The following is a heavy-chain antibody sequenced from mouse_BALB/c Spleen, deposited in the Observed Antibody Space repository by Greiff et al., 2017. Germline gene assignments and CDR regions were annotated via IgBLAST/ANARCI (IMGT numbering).Heavy chain of an antibody. CDR1: GFTFSSYG. CDR2: ISSGGSYT. V-gene: IGHV5-6*02. Sequence: DVMLVESGGDLVKPGGSLKLSCAASGFTFSSYGMSWVRQTPDKRLEWVATISSGGSYTYYPDSVKGRFTISIDNATNTLYLQMSSLKSEDTAMYYDERQAETAMITAERTWFAYWGQGTLVTVSA. CDR3: ERQAETAMITAERTWFAY. D-gene: IGHD2-4*01. J-gene: IGHJ3*01.